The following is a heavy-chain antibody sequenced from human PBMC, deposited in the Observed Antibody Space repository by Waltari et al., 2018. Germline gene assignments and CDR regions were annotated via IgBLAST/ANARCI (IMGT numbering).Heavy chain of an antibody. J-gene: IGHJ6*02. Sequence: QVQLVESGGGVVQPGGSLRLSCAASGFTFSSACMHWVSQAPGMGLEWVAVIWYDGSNKYYADSVKGRFTSARDKSKNTLYLQMNSPRAEDTAVYYCARDGTRYFDWLLPPGMDVWGQGTTVTVSS. V-gene: IGHV3-33*01. CDR3: ARDGTRYFDWLLPPGMDV. CDR1: GFTFSSAC. CDR2: IWYDGSNK. D-gene: IGHD3-9*01.